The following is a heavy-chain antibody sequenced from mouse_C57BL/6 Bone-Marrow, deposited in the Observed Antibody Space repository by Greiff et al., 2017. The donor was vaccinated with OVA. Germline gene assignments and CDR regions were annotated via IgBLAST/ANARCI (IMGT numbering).Heavy chain of an antibody. D-gene: IGHD4-1*01. CDR2: IRLESVNYAT. CDR1: GFTFSNYW. CDR3: TGTGTFDY. J-gene: IGHJ3*01. Sequence: EVKLMESGGGLVQPGGSMKLSCVASGFTFSNYWMNWVRQCPGKGLEWVAQIRLESVNYATNYAESVKGRFTISRDDSNRSVYLQMDNYSAEDTGIYYCTGTGTFDYWGQGTLVTVSA. V-gene: IGHV6-3*01.